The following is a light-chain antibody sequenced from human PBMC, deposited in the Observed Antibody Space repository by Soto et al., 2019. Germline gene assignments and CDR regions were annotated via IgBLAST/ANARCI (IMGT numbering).Light chain of an antibody. CDR1: SSDVGAYDY. CDR2: GVS. CDR3: CSYTTSTTVV. V-gene: IGLV2-14*01. J-gene: IGLJ3*02. Sequence: QSALTQPASVSGSPGQSIIISCTGTSSDVGAYDYVSWYQQHPGKAPKLMISGVSKRFSGVSYRFSGSKSGSTASLTISGLQDEDEADYYCCSYTTSTTVVFGGGTKLTVL.